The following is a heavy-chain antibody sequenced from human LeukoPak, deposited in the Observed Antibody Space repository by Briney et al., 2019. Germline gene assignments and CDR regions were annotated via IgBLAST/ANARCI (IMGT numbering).Heavy chain of an antibody. D-gene: IGHD2-15*01. V-gene: IGHV4-34*01. CDR2: INHSGST. CDR1: GGSFSGYY. CDR3: ARGGDDVVVVVAAMGSLGWFDP. J-gene: IGHJ5*02. Sequence: SETLSLTRAVYGGSFSGYYWSWIRQPPGKGLEWIGEINHSGSTNYNPSLKSRVTISVDTSKNQFSLKLSSVTAADTAVYYCARGGDDVVVVVAAMGSLGWFDPWGQGALVTVSS.